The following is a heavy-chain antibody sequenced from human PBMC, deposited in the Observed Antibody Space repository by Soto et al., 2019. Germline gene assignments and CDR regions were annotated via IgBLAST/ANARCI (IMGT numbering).Heavy chain of an antibody. V-gene: IGHV1-18*01. CDR3: ARDLSRYGAGYSSSWSYGMDV. J-gene: IGHJ6*02. Sequence: QVPLVQSGAEVKKPGASVKVSCKASGYTFTSYGISWVRQAPGQGLEWMGWISAYNGNTNYAQKLQGRVTMTTDTSTSTAYMELRSLRSDDTAVYYCARDLSRYGAGYSSSWSYGMDVWGQGTTVTVSS. CDR1: GYTFTSYG. CDR2: ISAYNGNT. D-gene: IGHD6-13*01.